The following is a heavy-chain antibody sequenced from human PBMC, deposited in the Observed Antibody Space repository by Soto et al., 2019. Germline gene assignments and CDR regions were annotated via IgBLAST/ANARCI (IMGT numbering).Heavy chain of an antibody. J-gene: IGHJ4*02. Sequence: LRLSCVGSGFNFRIYTMNWVRQAPGKGPEWVSSISQTGDYIFYSDSVKGRFTISRDNAKNSVFLQMNSLGAEDTAMYYGARDQVHGERGQGSLVTFCS. CDR1: GFNFRIYT. CDR2: ISQTGDYI. CDR3: ARDQVHGE. V-gene: IGHV3-21*01.